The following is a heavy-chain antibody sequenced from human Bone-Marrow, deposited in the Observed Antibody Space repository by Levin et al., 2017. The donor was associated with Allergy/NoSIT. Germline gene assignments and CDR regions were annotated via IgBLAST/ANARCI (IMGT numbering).Heavy chain of an antibody. CDR3: AKRAFDYGDYNYWFDA. Sequence: GGSLRLSCAASGFTFSNHAMTWVRQAPGKGLEWVSAMSGSGLSTYYADSVKGRFTISRDNSKNTLYLQMNSLRAEDTAVYYCAKRAFDYGDYNYWFDAWGQGTLVTVSS. CDR1: GFTFSNHA. D-gene: IGHD4-17*01. CDR2: MSGSGLST. V-gene: IGHV3-23*01. J-gene: IGHJ5*02.